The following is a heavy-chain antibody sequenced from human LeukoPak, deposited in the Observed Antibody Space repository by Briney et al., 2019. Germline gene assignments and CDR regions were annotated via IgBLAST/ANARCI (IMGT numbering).Heavy chain of an antibody. Sequence: ASVKVSCKASGGTFSSYAISWVRQAPGQGLEWMGWINPNSGGTNYAQKFQGRVTMTRDTSISTAYMELSRLRSDDTAVYYCAREKNPAPSNYYYMDVWGKGTTVTVSS. D-gene: IGHD2/OR15-2a*01. J-gene: IGHJ6*03. CDR1: GGTFSSYA. V-gene: IGHV1-2*02. CDR3: AREKNPAPSNYYYMDV. CDR2: INPNSGGT.